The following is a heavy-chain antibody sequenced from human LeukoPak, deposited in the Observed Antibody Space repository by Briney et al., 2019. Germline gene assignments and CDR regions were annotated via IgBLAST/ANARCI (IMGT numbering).Heavy chain of an antibody. CDR2: MNPNSGNT. V-gene: IGHV1-8*01. D-gene: IGHD3-16*01. Sequence: WASVKVSCKASGYTFTSYDINWVRQATGQGLEWMGWMNPNSGNTGYAQKFQGRVTMTRNTSISTAYMELSSLRSEDTAVYYCAREPYDYVWGSYDNAFDIWGQGTMVTVSS. J-gene: IGHJ3*02. CDR1: GYTFTSYD. CDR3: AREPYDYVWGSYDNAFDI.